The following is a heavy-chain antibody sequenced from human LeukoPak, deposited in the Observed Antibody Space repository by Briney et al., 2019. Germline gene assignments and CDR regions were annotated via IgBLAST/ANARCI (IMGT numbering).Heavy chain of an antibody. V-gene: IGHV3-21*01. Sequence: PGGSLRLSCAASGFTFSSYSMNSVRQAPGKGLEWVSSISSSSSYIYYADSVKGRFTISRDNAKNSLYLQMNSLRAEDTAVYYCAGDRNYYDSSGYYYRGYYYYYYMDVWGKGTTVTVSS. CDR2: ISSSSSYI. D-gene: IGHD3-22*01. J-gene: IGHJ6*03. CDR1: GFTFSSYS. CDR3: AGDRNYYDSSGYYYRGYYYYYYMDV.